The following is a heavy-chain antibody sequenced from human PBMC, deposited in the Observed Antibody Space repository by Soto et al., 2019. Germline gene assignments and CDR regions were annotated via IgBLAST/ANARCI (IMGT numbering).Heavy chain of an antibody. D-gene: IGHD1-1*01. CDR3: ARGPNTTMYYYYYMDV. J-gene: IGHJ6*03. CDR1: GSTLSNYG. V-gene: IGHV3-21*01. CDR2: ISCSGNIK. Sequence: GGSLRLSWTAAGSTLSNYGMRWVSQAQGKGLEWVAAISCSGNIKDYADSVKGRFTISRDNAKNSLYLQMNSLRAEDTAVYYCARGPNTTMYYYYYMDVWGKGTTVTVSS.